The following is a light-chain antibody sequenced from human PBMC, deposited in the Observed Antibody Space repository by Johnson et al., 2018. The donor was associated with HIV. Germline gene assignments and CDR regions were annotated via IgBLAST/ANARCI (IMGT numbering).Light chain of an antibody. CDR1: SSNIGNNY. CDR3: ATWDSSLSTYV. Sequence: QSVLTQPPSMSAAPGQKVTISCSGSSSNIGNNYVSWYQQLPGTAPKLLIFENNKRPSGIPDRFSGSKSGTSATLGITGLQTGDEADYCCATWDSSLSTYVFGTGPKVTVL. J-gene: IGLJ1*01. V-gene: IGLV1-51*02. CDR2: ENN.